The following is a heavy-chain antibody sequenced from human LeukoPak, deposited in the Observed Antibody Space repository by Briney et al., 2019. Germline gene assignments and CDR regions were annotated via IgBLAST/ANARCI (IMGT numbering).Heavy chain of an antibody. V-gene: IGHV3-7*01. CDR3: AREGVVVVAAKMETNWFDP. J-gene: IGHJ5*02. CDR2: IKQNGSEK. CDR1: GFTFSSYW. D-gene: IGHD2-15*01. Sequence: GGSLRLSCAASGFTFSSYWMSWVRQAPGKGLEWVANIKQNGSEKSYVDSVKGRFTISRDNAKNSLYLQMNSLRAEDTAVYYCAREGVVVVAAKMETNWFDPWGQGTLVTVSS.